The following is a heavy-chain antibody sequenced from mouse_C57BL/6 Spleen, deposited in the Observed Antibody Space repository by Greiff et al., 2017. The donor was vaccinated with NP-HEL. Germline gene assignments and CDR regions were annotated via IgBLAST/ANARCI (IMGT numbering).Heavy chain of an antibody. CDR2: IDPEDGET. J-gene: IGHJ1*03. D-gene: IGHD1-1*01. CDR1: GFNIKDYY. Sequence: EVQLQQSGAELVKPGASVKLSCTASGFNIKDYYMHWVKQRTEQGLEWIGRIDPEDGETKYAPKFQGKDTITADTSSNTAYLQLSSLTAEDTAVYYCGRTTVVARYFDVWGTGTTVTVSS. V-gene: IGHV14-2*01. CDR3: GRTTVVARYFDV.